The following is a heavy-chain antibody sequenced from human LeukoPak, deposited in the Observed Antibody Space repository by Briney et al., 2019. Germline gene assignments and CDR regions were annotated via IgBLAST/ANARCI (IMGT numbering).Heavy chain of an antibody. CDR2: INHSGST. CDR1: GGSFSSYY. CDR3: ARLYSSSLGRVFDY. J-gene: IGHJ4*02. D-gene: IGHD4-11*01. V-gene: IGHV4-34*01. Sequence: SETLSLTCAVYGGSFSSYYWSWIRQPPGKGLEWIGEINHSGSTNYNPSLKSRVTISLDTSKNQFSLKLRSVTAADTAVYYCARLYSSSLGRVFDYWGQGTLVTVSS.